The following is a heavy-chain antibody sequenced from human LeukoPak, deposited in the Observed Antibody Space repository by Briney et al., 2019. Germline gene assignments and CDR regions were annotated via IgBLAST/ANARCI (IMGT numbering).Heavy chain of an antibody. CDR3: ARAYYYDSSGDDAFDV. CDR2: ISSSSSYV. CDR1: GFTFSSST. J-gene: IGHJ3*01. V-gene: IGHV3-21*01. D-gene: IGHD3-22*01. Sequence: GGSLRLSCAASGFTFSSSTMNWVRQAPGKGLEWVSSISSSSSYVYYADSVKGRFTISRGNAKNSLYLQMNSLRAEDTAVYYCARAYYYDSSGDDAFDVWGQGTMVTVSS.